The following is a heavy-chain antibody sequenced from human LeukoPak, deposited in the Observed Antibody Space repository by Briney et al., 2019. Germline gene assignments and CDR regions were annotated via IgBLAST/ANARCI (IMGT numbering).Heavy chain of an antibody. D-gene: IGHD3-3*01. Sequence: SGGSLRLSCAASGFIFRSYSMNWVRQAPGKGLEWVAFISTSSDTISYSDSVKGRFTISRDNAKNSLYLLMNSLRAEDTAVYYCARGDPDISFGVVGDAFWGQGTMVTVSS. CDR2: ISTSSDTI. CDR1: GFIFRSYS. V-gene: IGHV3-48*01. CDR3: ARGDPDISFGVVGDAF. J-gene: IGHJ3*01.